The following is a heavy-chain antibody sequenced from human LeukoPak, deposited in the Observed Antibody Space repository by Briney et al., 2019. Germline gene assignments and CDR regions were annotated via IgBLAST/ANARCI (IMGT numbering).Heavy chain of an antibody. CDR3: ARDYCTNGVCYTGTYFDY. J-gene: IGHJ4*02. V-gene: IGHV1-46*01. D-gene: IGHD2-8*01. Sequence: EASVKVSCKASGYTFTSYYMHWVRQAPGQGLEWMGIINPSGGSTSYAQKFQDRVTMTRDTSTSTVYMELSSLRSEDTAVYYCARDYCTNGVCYTGTYFDYWGQGTLVTVSS. CDR2: INPSGGST. CDR1: GYTFTSYY.